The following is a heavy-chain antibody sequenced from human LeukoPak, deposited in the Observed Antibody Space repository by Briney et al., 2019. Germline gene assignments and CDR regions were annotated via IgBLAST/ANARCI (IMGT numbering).Heavy chain of an antibody. CDR3: ARTRWGAVGVSHAFDI. Sequence: SETLSLTCAVSGGSISSYYWSWIRQPPGKGLEWIGYIYYSGSTNYNPSLKSRVTISVDTSKNQFSLKLSSVTAADTAVYYCARTRWGAVGVSHAFDIWGQGTMVTVSS. CDR1: GGSISSYY. CDR2: IYYSGST. V-gene: IGHV4-59*01. D-gene: IGHD2-8*02. J-gene: IGHJ3*02.